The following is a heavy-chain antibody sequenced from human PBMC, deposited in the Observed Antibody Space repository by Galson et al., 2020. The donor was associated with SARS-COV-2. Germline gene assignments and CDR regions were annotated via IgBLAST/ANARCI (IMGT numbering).Heavy chain of an antibody. CDR2: ISYDGSNK. CDR1: GFTFSSYT. CDR3: ARDFGVGERVDCFDY. V-gene: IGHV3-30-3*01. J-gene: IGHJ4*02. Sequence: GGSLSLTCAASGFTFSSYTMHWVRQAPGKGLEWVAVISYDGSNKYYADSVKGRFTISRDNSKNTLYLQMNSLRAEDTAVYYCARDFGVGERVDCFDYWGQGTLVTVSS. D-gene: IGHD3-10*01.